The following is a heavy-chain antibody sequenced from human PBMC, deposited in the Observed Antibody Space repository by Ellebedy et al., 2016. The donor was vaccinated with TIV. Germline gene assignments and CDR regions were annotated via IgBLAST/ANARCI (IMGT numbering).Heavy chain of an antibody. Sequence: ASVKVSXXASGYTFTSYGISWVRQAPGQGLEWMGWISAYNGNTNYAQKLQGRVTMTTDTSTSTAYMELRSLRSDDTAVYYCARALFYYGSGGYYFDYWGQGTLVTVSS. D-gene: IGHD3-10*01. V-gene: IGHV1-18*01. CDR2: ISAYNGNT. CDR1: GYTFTSYG. J-gene: IGHJ4*02. CDR3: ARALFYYGSGGYYFDY.